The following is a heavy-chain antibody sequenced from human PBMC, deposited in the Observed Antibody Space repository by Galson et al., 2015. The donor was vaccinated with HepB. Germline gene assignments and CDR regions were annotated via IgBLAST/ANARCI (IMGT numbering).Heavy chain of an antibody. V-gene: IGHV3-21*01. CDR1: GFTFSSYN. Sequence: SLRLSCAASGFTFSSYNMIWVRQAPGKGLEWVSSISSDSTYIYYADSVRGRFTISRDNAKNSLYLQMNSLRVEDTAIYYCARDPPLGAPFDYWGQGTLVTVSS. D-gene: IGHD7-27*01. CDR3: ARDPPLGAPFDY. CDR2: ISSDSTYI. J-gene: IGHJ4*02.